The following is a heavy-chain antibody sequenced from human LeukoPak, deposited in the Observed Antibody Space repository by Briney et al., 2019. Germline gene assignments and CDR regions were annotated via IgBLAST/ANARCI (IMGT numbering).Heavy chain of an antibody. V-gene: IGHV3-11*06. CDR1: GFTFSDYY. D-gene: IGHD3-9*01. CDR3: ARGYDILTGYTYYYGMDV. J-gene: IGHJ6*04. Sequence: GGSLRLSCAASGFTFSDYYMSWIRQAPGKGLEWVSYTSSSSSYTNYADSVKGRFTISRDNAKNSLYLQMNSLRAEDTAVYYCARGYDILTGYTYYYGMDVWGKGTTVTVSS. CDR2: TSSSSSYT.